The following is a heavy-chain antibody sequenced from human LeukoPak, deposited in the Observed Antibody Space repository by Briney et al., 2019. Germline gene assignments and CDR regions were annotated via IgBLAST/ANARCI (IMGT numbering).Heavy chain of an antibody. Sequence: ASVKVSCKASGYTFTSYGISRVRQAPGQGLEWMGCISAYNGKTNYAQKLQGRVTMTSDTSTSTDYLELRSPRSDATAVYYCARGGATPLHWGQGTLVTVSS. D-gene: IGHD1-26*01. J-gene: IGHJ4*02. V-gene: IGHV1-18*01. CDR3: ARGGATPLH. CDR2: ISAYNGKT. CDR1: GYTFTSYG.